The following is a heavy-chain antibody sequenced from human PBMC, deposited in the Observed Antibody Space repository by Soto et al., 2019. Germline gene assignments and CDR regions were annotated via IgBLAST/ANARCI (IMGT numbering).Heavy chain of an antibody. CDR1: GYTFTSYA. CDR3: ARGTYYYDSSGYYYVRDPYGMDV. J-gene: IGHJ6*02. Sequence: ASVKVSCKASGYTFTSYAMHWVRQAPGQRLEWMGWINAGNGSTNYAQKFQGWVTMTRDTSISTAYMELSRLRSDDTAVYYCARGTYYYDSSGYYYVRDPYGMDVWGQGTTVTVSS. V-gene: IGHV1-3*01. D-gene: IGHD3-22*01. CDR2: INAGNGST.